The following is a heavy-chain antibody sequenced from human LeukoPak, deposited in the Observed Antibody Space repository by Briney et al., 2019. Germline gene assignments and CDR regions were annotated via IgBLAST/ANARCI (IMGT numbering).Heavy chain of an antibody. CDR1: GFTFSSYG. CDR3: ARVGYYYDSSGYYYGQKALDY. J-gene: IGHJ4*02. Sequence: PGGSLRLSCAASGFTFSSYGMHWVRQAPGKGLEWVSVIYSGGSTYYADSVKGRFTISRDNSKNTLYLQMNSLRAEDTAVYYCARVGYYYDSSGYYYGQKALDYWGQGTLVTVSS. V-gene: IGHV3-66*01. CDR2: IYSGGST. D-gene: IGHD3-22*01.